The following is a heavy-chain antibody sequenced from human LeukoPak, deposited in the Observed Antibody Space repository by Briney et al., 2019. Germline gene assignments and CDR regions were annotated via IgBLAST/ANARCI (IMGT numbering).Heavy chain of an antibody. D-gene: IGHD1-1*01. CDR2: INNSGDNT. CDR1: GFTFKSYA. CDR3: ARSLKWNLVGFDY. Sequence: GGSLRLSCTASGFTFKSYAMNWVRQAPGKGLEWVSVINNSGDNTFSDSVKGRFTISRDNSKNMLYLQMSSLRGEDTAVYYCARSLKWNLVGFDYWGQGTLVTVSS. V-gene: IGHV3-23*01. J-gene: IGHJ4*02.